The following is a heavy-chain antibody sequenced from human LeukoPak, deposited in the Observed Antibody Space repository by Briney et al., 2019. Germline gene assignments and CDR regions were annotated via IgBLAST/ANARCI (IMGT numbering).Heavy chain of an antibody. V-gene: IGHV3-30*02. Sequence: PGGSLRLSCAASGFTFSSYGMYWVRQAPGKGLEWVAFIRYDGSNKYYADSVKGRFTISRDNSKNTLYLQMNSLRAEDTAVYYCAKDSDGDGTLDYWGQGTLVTVSS. CDR2: IRYDGSNK. D-gene: IGHD2-21*01. CDR3: AKDSDGDGTLDY. CDR1: GFTFSSYG. J-gene: IGHJ4*02.